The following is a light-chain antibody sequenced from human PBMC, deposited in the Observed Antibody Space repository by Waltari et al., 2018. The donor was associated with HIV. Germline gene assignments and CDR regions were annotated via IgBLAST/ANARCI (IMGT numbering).Light chain of an antibody. J-gene: IGKJ1*01. V-gene: IGKV4-1*01. CDR1: QSISDSSNNKNY. Sequence: DIVLTQSPDSLAVSLGEGATINCKYSQSISDSSNNKNYLTWLQHKPGQPPKLLMHGASTRECGVPDRFSGSGSGTDFTLTISGLQAEDVAVYYCQQYYNTPRTFGQGTRVEIK. CDR2: GAS. CDR3: QQYYNTPRT.